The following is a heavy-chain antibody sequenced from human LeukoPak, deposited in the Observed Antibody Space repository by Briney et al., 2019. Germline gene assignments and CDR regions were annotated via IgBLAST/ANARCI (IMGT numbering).Heavy chain of an antibody. D-gene: IGHD3-10*01. V-gene: IGHV1-2*04. J-gene: IGHJ4*02. CDR2: INPNSGGT. CDR1: GYTFTGYY. Sequence: VASVKVSCKASGYTFTGYYMHWVRQAPGQGLEWMGWINPNSGGTNYAQKFQGWVTMIRDTSISTAYMELSRLRSDDTAVYYCARAGRENGSGSYDYWGQGTLVTVSS. CDR3: ARAGRENGSGSYDY.